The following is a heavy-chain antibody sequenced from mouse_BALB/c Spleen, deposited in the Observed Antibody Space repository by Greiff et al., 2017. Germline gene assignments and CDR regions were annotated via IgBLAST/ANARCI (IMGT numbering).Heavy chain of an antibody. CDR1: GFTFSSFG. D-gene: IGHD2-1*01. CDR2: ISSGSSTI. CDR3: ARSGDGNLFAY. Sequence: EVMLVESGGGLVQPGGSRKLSCAASGFTFSSFGMHWVRQAPEKGLEWVAYISSGSSTIYYADTVKGRFTISRDNPKNTLFLQMTSLRSEDTAMYYCARSGDGNLFAYWGQGTLVTVSA. V-gene: IGHV5-17*02. J-gene: IGHJ3*01.